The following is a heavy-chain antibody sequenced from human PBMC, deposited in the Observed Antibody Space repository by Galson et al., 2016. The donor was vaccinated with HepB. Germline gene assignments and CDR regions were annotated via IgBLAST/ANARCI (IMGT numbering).Heavy chain of an antibody. CDR3: ARVLSVLDV. CDR2: IIPALNIA. D-gene: IGHD4-11*01. J-gene: IGHJ6*02. Sequence: SVKVSCKASGYPFSNLVVNWVRQAPGQGLEWMGGIIPALNIANSAPKFQGRVTFTADESTSTFYVEFSSLRSEDTAVYYCARVLSVLDVWGQGTTVTVSS. CDR1: GYPFSNLV. V-gene: IGHV1-69*10.